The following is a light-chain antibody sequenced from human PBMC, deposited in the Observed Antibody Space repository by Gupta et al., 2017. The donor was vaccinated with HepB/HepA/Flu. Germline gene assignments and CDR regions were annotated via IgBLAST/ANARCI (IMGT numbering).Light chain of an antibody. CDR3: SAWDNSLGAWV. Sequence: QAGLTQPPSVSTALGQTATLTCNGHNNNVGNQGAAWLQQHQGHPPKLLSYRNKTRPAGISERFSASRSGNTASLTITGLQSEDEADYYCSAWDNSLGAWVFGGGTKLTVL. CDR1: NNNVGNQG. J-gene: IGLJ3*02. V-gene: IGLV10-54*04. CDR2: RNK.